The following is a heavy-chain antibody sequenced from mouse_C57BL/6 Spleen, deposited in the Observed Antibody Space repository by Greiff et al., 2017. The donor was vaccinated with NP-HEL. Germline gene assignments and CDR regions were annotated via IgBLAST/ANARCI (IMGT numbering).Heavy chain of an antibody. CDR3: AIWITTVDYYAMDY. CDR2: IHPSDSDT. V-gene: IGHV1-74*01. CDR1: GYTFTSYW. D-gene: IGHD1-1*01. Sequence: QVQLQQPGAELVKPGASVKVSCKASGYTFTSYWMHWVKQRPGQGLEWIGRIHPSDSDTNYNQKFKGKATLTVDKSSSTAYMQLSSLTSEDSAVYYCAIWITTVDYYAMDYWGQGTSVTVSS. J-gene: IGHJ4*01.